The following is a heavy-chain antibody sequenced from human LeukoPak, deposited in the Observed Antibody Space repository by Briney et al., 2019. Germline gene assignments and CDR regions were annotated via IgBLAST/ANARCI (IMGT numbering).Heavy chain of an antibody. J-gene: IGHJ1*01. CDR1: GYDFSNNW. D-gene: IGHD4-11*01. Sequence: KRGESLKISCEGSGYDFSNNWIGCVRQMPGKGLEWVAIIYPGDSETRYTPSFEGQVTISADKSINTAYLQWSSLKASDSAMYYCASDYEYFQHWGQGTLVTVSS. CDR2: IYPGDSET. CDR3: ASDYEYFQH. V-gene: IGHV5-51*01.